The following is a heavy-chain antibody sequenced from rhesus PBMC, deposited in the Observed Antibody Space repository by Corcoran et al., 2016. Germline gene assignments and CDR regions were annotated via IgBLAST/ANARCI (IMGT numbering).Heavy chain of an antibody. J-gene: IGHJ5-2*02. CDR2: IYGSGSST. CDR1: GGSISGNY. Sequence: QVQLQESGPGLVKPLETLSLPCAVSGGSISGNYWSWIRQAPVKGLEWIGYIYGSGSSTNYNPSLKSRVTLSVDTSKKQFSLKLSSVTAADTAVYYCARTTTTLGHSLDVWGRGVLVTVSS. V-gene: IGHV4S11*01. D-gene: IGHD1-14*01. CDR3: ARTTTTLGHSLDV.